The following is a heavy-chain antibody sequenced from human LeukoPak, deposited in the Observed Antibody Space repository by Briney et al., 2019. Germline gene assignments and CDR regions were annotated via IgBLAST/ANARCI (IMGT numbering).Heavy chain of an antibody. J-gene: IGHJ6*03. V-gene: IGHV4-4*02. CDR2: IYHSGST. CDR1: GGSISSSNW. CDR3: ARGITIFGVVNYYYYYMDV. Sequence: SETLSLTCAVSGGSISSSNWWSWVRQPPGKGLEWIGEIYHSGSTNYNPSLKSRVTMSVDTSKNQFSLKLSSVTAADTAVYYCARGITIFGVVNYYYYYMDVWGKGTTVTVSS. D-gene: IGHD3-3*01.